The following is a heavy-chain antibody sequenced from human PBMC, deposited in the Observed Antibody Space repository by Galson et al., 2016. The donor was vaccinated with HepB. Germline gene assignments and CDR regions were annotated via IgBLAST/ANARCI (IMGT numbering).Heavy chain of an antibody. D-gene: IGHD3-22*01. CDR1: GFTVSSSY. Sequence: SLRLSCAASGFTVSSSYISWVRQAPGKGLEWVSILYSGGGSTHYADSVKGRFAISRDNSKNTLYLQMNCLRAEDTAVYFCARVYDGSGFLSRGWYFDLWGRGTLVTVSS. CDR3: ARVYDGSGFLSRGWYFDL. J-gene: IGHJ2*01. CDR2: LYSGGGST. V-gene: IGHV3-53*01.